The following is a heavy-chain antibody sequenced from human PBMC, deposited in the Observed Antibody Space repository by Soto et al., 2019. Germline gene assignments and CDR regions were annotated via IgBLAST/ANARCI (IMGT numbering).Heavy chain of an antibody. D-gene: IGHD6-13*01. CDR2: INHSGST. Sequence: SETLSLTCAVYGGSFSGYYWSWIRQPPGKGLEWIGEINHSGSTNYNPSLKSRVTISVDTSKNQFSLKLSSVTAADTAVYYCARGPEQQLLDYYYYMDVWGKGTTVTVS. CDR1: GGSFSGYY. CDR3: ARGPEQQLLDYYYYMDV. J-gene: IGHJ6*03. V-gene: IGHV4-34*01.